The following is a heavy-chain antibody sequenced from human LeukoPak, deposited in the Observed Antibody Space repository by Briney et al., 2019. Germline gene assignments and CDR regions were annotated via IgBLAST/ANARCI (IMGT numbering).Heavy chain of an antibody. D-gene: IGHD3-10*01. CDR1: GFTFSSFG. CDR3: VKDRVYGSGSRREFDY. CDR2: ISGSGGSI. Sequence: GGSLRLSCAASGFTFSSFGMSWVRQAPGKGLEWVSAISGSGGSIYYADSVKGRFTISRDNSKNTLYLQMNSLRAEDTAVYYCVKDRVYGSGSRREFDYWGQGTLVTVSS. J-gene: IGHJ4*02. V-gene: IGHV3-23*01.